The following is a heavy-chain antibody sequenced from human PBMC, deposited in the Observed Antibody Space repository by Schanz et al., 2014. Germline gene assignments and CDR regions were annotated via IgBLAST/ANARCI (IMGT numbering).Heavy chain of an antibody. Sequence: EVQLVVSGGGLVQPGGSLRLSCAASGFTFSTYWMSWVRQAPGKGLEWVSSISYSSDVNRYADSVKCRFTVSRDNAKNSLYLQMNSLRAEDTAVYYCAREGDGKVDYWGQGTLVTVSS. D-gene: IGHD3-16*01. V-gene: IGHV3-48*04. CDR2: ISYSSDVN. CDR3: AREGDGKVDY. J-gene: IGHJ4*02. CDR1: GFTFSTYW.